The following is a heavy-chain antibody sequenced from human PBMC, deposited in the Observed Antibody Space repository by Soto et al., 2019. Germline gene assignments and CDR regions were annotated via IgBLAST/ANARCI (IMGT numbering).Heavy chain of an antibody. CDR1: GGSISSYY. V-gene: IGHV4-59*01. CDR3: AVWGSYHYNWFDP. D-gene: IGHD3-16*02. CDR2: IYYSGST. Sequence: SETLSLTCTVSGGSISSYYWSWIRQPPGKGLEWIGYIYYSGSTNYNPSLKSRVTISVDTSKNQFSLKLSSVTAADTAVYYCAVWGSYHYNWFDPWGQGTLVTVSS. J-gene: IGHJ5*02.